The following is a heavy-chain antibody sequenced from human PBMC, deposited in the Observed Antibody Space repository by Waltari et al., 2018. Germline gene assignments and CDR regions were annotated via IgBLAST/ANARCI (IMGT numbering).Heavy chain of an antibody. CDR2: IRSKAYGETA. CDR3: TRGYCSGATCYLGAFDV. J-gene: IGHJ3*01. Sequence: EVQLVESGGGLVKPGRSLRLSCTGSGFTFGDYSMRWFRQAPGKGLGWVGFIRSKAYGETAEYAASVKDRFTISRDDSKSIAYLQMNSLKTEDTAVYYCTRGYCSGATCYLGAFDVWGQGTMAIVS. V-gene: IGHV3-49*05. D-gene: IGHD2-15*01. CDR1: GFTFGDYS.